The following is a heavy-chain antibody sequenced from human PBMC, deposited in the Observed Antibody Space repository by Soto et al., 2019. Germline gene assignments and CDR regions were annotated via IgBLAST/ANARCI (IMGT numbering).Heavy chain of an antibody. CDR1: GGSISSGGYY. D-gene: IGHD3-22*01. CDR3: ARVNDDNSDYSGDWYFGL. Sequence: PSETLSLTCTVSGGSISSGGYYWSWIRQHPGKGLEWIGYIYYSGSTSYNPSLKSRVTMSLATSKNQFSLKLTSVTAADTAVYYCARVNDDNSDYSGDWYFGLWGRGTLVTFSS. V-gene: IGHV4-30-4*08. J-gene: IGHJ2*01. CDR2: IYYSGST.